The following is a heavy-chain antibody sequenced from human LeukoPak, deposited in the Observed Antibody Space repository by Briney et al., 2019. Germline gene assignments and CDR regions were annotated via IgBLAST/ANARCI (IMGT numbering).Heavy chain of an antibody. J-gene: IGHJ4*02. Sequence: PSETLSLTCAVYGGSFSGYYWSWIRQPPGKGLEWIGEINHSGSTNYNPSLKSRVTISVDMSKNQFSLQLSSVTAADTAVYYCGSSLHSGIAAAGRDYWGQGTLVTVSS. CDR3: GSSLHSGIAAAGRDY. CDR2: INHSGST. D-gene: IGHD6-13*01. CDR1: GGSFSGYY. V-gene: IGHV4-34*01.